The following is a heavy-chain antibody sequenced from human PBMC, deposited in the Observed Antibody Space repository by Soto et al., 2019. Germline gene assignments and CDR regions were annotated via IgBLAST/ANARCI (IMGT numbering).Heavy chain of an antibody. V-gene: IGHV3-48*01. Sequence: SLRLSCAASGFTFSSYSMIWVRQAPGKGLECVSYISSSSGTIYYADSVKGRFTISRDNAENSLYLQMNSLRAEDTAVYYCARGFSGYTYADSWGQGTLVTVSS. CDR3: ARGFSGYTYADS. CDR2: ISSSSGTI. CDR1: GFTFSSYS. J-gene: IGHJ4*02. D-gene: IGHD5-18*01.